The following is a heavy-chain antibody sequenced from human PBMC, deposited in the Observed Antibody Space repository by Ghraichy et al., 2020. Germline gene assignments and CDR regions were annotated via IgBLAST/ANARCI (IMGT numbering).Heavy chain of an antibody. J-gene: IGHJ6*03. D-gene: IGHD5-18*01. Sequence: GSLRLSCTVSGGSISNYYWSWIRQPPGKRLEWIGYIYSGGSTNYNPSLKSRVTISVDTSRNQFSLKLSSVTAADTAVYYCARESSDGYTYSYYMDVWGKGTTVTVSS. V-gene: IGHV4-59*01. CDR1: GGSISNYY. CDR2: IYSGGST. CDR3: ARESSDGYTYSYYMDV.